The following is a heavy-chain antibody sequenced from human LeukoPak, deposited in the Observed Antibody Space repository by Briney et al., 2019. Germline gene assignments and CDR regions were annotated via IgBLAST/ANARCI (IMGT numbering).Heavy chain of an antibody. Sequence: SETLSLTCTVSGGSISSYYWSWIRQPAGKGLEWIGYIYCSGTTNYNPSLKSRVTISVDTSKNQFSLKLSSVTAADTAVYYCARGVYIAAAQYAYWGQGTLVTVSS. J-gene: IGHJ4*02. D-gene: IGHD6-13*01. CDR3: ARGVYIAAAQYAY. CDR1: GGSISSYY. V-gene: IGHV4-59*01. CDR2: IYCSGTT.